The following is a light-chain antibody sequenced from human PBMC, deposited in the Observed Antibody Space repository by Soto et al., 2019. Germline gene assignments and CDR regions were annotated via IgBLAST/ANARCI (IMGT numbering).Light chain of an antibody. CDR1: SSDVGGYNS. V-gene: IGLV2-11*01. CDR2: DVN. CDR3: CSYAGRYSYV. J-gene: IGLJ1*01. Sequence: LTQPRSVSGSPGQSVTISCTGTSSDVGGYNSVSWYQHHPGKAPSLIIYDVNKRPSGVPDRFSGSKSENAASLTISGLQAEDEGDYYCCSYAGRYSYVFGSGTNVTVL.